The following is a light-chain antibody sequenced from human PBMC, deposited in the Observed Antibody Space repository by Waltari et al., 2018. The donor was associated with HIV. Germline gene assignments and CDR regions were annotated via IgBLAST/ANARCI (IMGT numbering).Light chain of an antibody. J-gene: IGLJ2*01. CDR2: EVS. V-gene: IGLV2-14*01. Sequence: QSALTQPASVSGSPGQSITISCTGTSSDVGAYNYVSWYQQHPDKAPKLRIYEVSNRPSGVSNRFSGSKSGNTASLTISGLQAEDEADYYCSSYTTTRTLVFGGGTKLTVL. CDR3: SSYTTTRTLV. CDR1: SSDVGAYNY.